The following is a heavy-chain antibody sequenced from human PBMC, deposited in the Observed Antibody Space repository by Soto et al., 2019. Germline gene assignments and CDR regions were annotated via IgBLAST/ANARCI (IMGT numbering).Heavy chain of an antibody. V-gene: IGHV4-59*01. D-gene: IGHD6-19*01. J-gene: IGHJ5*02. Sequence: QVQLQESGPGLVKPSETLSLTCTVSGGSISSYYWSWIRQPPGKGLEWIGYIYYSGSTNYNPSLKRRVTRSVDTSKNPFSLKLSSVTAADTAVYYCARASPYSSGWDNWFDPWGQGTLVTVSS. CDR1: GGSISSYY. CDR2: IYYSGST. CDR3: ARASPYSSGWDNWFDP.